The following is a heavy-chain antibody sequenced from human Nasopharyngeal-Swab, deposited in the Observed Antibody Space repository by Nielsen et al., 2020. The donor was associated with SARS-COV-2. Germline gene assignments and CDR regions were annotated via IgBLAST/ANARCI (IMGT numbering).Heavy chain of an antibody. CDR2: INHSGST. J-gene: IGHJ1*01. V-gene: IGHV4-34*01. CDR3: GYCSTTFCYGAYFHH. Sequence: SQTLSLTCAVYGGSFSGYYWSWIRQPPGKGLEWIGEINHSGSTYYNPSLKSRVTISVDTSKNQFALKLSSVTAADTAMYYCGYCSTTFCYGAYFHHWGQGTLVTVSS. CDR1: GGSFSGYY. D-gene: IGHD2-2*01.